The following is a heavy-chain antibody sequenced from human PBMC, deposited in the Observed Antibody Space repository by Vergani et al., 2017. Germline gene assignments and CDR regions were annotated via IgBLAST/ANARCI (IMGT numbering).Heavy chain of an antibody. CDR3: AVVPAANPGLYYYYYGMDV. D-gene: IGHD2-2*01. CDR1: GYSFTSYW. V-gene: IGHV5-10-1*01. J-gene: IGHJ6*02. Sequence: EVQLVQSGAEVKKPGESLRLSCKGSGYSFTSYWISWVRQMPGKGLEWMGRIDPSDSYTNYSPSFQGHVTISADKSISTAYLQWSSLKASDTAMYYCAVVPAANPGLYYYYYGMDVWGQGTTVTVSS. CDR2: IDPSDSYT.